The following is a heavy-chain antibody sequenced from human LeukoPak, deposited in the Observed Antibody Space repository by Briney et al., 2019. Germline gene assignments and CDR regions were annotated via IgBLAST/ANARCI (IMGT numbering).Heavy chain of an antibody. Sequence: SETLSLTCAVYGGSFSGYFWSWIRQPPGKGLEWIGEINQSGSTNYNPSLKSRVTISVDTSKNQFSLKLSSVTAADTAVYYCARMVGALNYWGQGTLVTVSS. D-gene: IGHD1-26*01. CDR1: GGSFSGYF. CDR2: INQSGST. V-gene: IGHV4-34*01. J-gene: IGHJ4*02. CDR3: ARMVGALNY.